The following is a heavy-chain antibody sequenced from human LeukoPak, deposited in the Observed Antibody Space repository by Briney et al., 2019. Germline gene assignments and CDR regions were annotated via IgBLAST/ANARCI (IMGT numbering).Heavy chain of an antibody. V-gene: IGHV1-2*02. D-gene: IGHD1-26*01. CDR2: INPNSGGT. J-gene: IGHJ3*02. Sequence: ASVKVSCKASGSTFTGYYMHWARQAPGQGLEWMGWINPNSGGTNYAQKFQGRVTMTRDTSISTAYMELSRLRSDDTAVYYCARTSNKWGAFDIWGQGTMVTVSS. CDR1: GSTFTGYY. CDR3: ARTSNKWGAFDI.